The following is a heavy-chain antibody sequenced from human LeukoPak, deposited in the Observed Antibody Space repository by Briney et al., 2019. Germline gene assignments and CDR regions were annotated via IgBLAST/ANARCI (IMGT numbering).Heavy chain of an antibody. Sequence: SETLSLTCTVSGGSISSSSYYWGWIRQPPGKGLEWIGSIYYSGSTYYNPSLKSRVTISVDTSKNQFSLKLSSVTAADTAVYYCVSIESRGGWFDPWGQGTLVTVSS. CDR3: VSIESRGGWFDP. CDR2: IYYSGST. J-gene: IGHJ5*02. CDR1: GGSISSSSYY. D-gene: IGHD3-16*01. V-gene: IGHV4-39*01.